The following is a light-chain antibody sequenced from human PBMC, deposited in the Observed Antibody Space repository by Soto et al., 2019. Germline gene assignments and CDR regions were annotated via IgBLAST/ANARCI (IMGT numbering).Light chain of an antibody. J-gene: IGKJ4*01. CDR1: QSVSSN. V-gene: IGKV3-15*01. CDR3: QQYNNWPPLT. Sequence: EIVMTQSPATLSVSPVERATLSCLASQSVSSNLAWYQQKPGQAPRLLIYGASTRATGIPARFSGSGSETEFTLTISSLQSEDFAVYYCQQYNNWPPLTFGGGTKVDIK. CDR2: GAS.